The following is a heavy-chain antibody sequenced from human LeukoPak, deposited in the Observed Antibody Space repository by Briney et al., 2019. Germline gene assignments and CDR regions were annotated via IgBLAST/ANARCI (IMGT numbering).Heavy chain of an antibody. D-gene: IGHD1-26*01. V-gene: IGHV3-15*01. J-gene: IGHJ3*02. Sequence: GGSLRLSCAASGFTFSNAWMSWVRQAPGKGLEGVGRIKGKTDGGTADYAAPVKGRFTISRDDSKNTLYLQMNSLKTEDTAVYYCTTDLRWEPPPHYGFDIWGQGTMVTVSS. CDR3: TTDLRWEPPPHYGFDI. CDR1: GFTFSNAW. CDR2: IKGKTDGGTA.